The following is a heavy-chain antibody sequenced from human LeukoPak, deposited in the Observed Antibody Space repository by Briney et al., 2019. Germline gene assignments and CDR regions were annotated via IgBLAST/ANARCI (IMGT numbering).Heavy chain of an antibody. CDR2: ISGSAGST. Sequence: GGSLRLPCSASGFIFSSYAMSWVRQAPGKGLEWVSTISGSAGSTYYADSVKGRFTISRDNSKNTLYLQMNSLKAEDTTVYHCAKGFLGYCSSTSCYLGRPFDYWGQGTLVTVSS. D-gene: IGHD2-2*01. CDR3: AKGFLGYCSSTSCYLGRPFDY. V-gene: IGHV3-23*01. J-gene: IGHJ4*02. CDR1: GFIFSSYA.